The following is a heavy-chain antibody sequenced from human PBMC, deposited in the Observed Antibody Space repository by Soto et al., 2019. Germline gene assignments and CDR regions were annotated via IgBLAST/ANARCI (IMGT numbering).Heavy chain of an antibody. J-gene: IGHJ4*02. D-gene: IGHD1-26*01. CDR2: ITSSGDAI. CDR3: VRDILFIGSTYYFDY. Sequence: QVQLVESGGGLVKPGGSLRLSCAASGLTFSDYYMSWIRQAPGKGLEWVSYITSSGDAIQYADSVRGRFTTSRDDAKNSLYLQMNSLRADDTALYYCVRDILFIGSTYYFDYWGQGILFTVSS. CDR1: GLTFSDYY. V-gene: IGHV3-11*01.